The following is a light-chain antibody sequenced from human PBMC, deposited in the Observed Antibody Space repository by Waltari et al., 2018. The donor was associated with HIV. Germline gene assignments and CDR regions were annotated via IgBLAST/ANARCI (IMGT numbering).Light chain of an antibody. CDR2: EVS. Sequence: LTQPPSVSVSPGQTASITCSGDKLGDKYACWYQQHPGKAPKLMIYEVSNRPSGVSNRFSGSKSGNTASLTISGLQAEDEADYYCSSYTSSSTGVFGGGTKLTVL. J-gene: IGLJ3*02. CDR1: KLGDKY. CDR3: SSYTSSSTGV. V-gene: IGLV2-14*01.